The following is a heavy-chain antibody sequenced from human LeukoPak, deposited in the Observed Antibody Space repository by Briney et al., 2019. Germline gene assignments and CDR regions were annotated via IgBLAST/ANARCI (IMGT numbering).Heavy chain of an antibody. V-gene: IGHV4-34*01. CDR2: INHSGST. CDR1: GGSFSGYY. CDR3: AIHIVVVPAAKKKNWFGP. Sequence: SETLSLTCAVYGGSFSGYYWSWIRQPPGKGLEWIGEINHSGSTNYNPSLKSRVTISVDTSKNQFSLKLSSVTAADTAVYYCAIHIVVVPAAKKKNWFGPWGQGTLVTVSS. J-gene: IGHJ5*02. D-gene: IGHD2-2*01.